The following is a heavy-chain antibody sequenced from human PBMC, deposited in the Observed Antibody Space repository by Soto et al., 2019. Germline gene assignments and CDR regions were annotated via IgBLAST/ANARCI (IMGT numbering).Heavy chain of an antibody. D-gene: IGHD6-13*01. CDR2: IYYSEST. J-gene: IGHJ4*02. V-gene: IGHV4-31*01. Sequence: SETLSLPCTVSGGSISSGGYYWSWIRQHPGKGLEWIGYIYYSESTYYNPSLKSTVTISVETSKNQFSLKLSSVTAADTAVYYCARGSSSSPDPFDYWGQGTLVTVSS. CDR1: GGSISSGGYY. CDR3: ARGSSSSPDPFDY.